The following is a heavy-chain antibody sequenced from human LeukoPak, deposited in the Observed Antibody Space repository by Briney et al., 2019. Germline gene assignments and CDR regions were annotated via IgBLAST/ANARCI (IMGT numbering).Heavy chain of an antibody. CDR3: ARAAGCSGGSCYSGHAFDI. Sequence: GGSLRLSCAASGFTFSEYSLNWVRQAPGKGLEWISYIDSSSTTIYYADSVKGRFTVSRDNAKNSLFLQMNSLRAEDMAVYYCARAAGCSGGSCYSGHAFDIWGQGTMVTVSS. CDR2: IDSSSTTI. CDR1: GFTFSEYS. V-gene: IGHV3-48*01. D-gene: IGHD2-15*01. J-gene: IGHJ3*02.